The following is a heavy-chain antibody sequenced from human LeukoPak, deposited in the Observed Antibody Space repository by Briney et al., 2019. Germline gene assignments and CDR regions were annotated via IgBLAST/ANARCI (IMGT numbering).Heavy chain of an antibody. CDR2: IYYSGST. CDR3: ARVPESYGDYGGIVDY. V-gene: IGHV4-30-4*08. D-gene: IGHD4-17*01. CDR1: GGSISSGDYY. J-gene: IGHJ4*02. Sequence: PSQTLSLTCTVSGGSISSGDYYWSWIRQPPGKGLEWIGYIYYSGSTYYNPSLKSRVTISVDTSKNQFSLKLSSVTAADTAVYYCARVPESYGDYGGIVDYWGQGTLVTVS.